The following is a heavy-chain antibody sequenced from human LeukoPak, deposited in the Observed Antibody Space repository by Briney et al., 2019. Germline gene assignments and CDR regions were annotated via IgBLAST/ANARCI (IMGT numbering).Heavy chain of an antibody. J-gene: IGHJ4*02. CDR1: GYTFTGYY. CDR3: ARGVRGVINPYDY. D-gene: IGHD3-10*01. Sequence: ASVKVSCKASGYTFTGYYMHWVRQAPGQGLEWMGWINPNSGGTNYAQKFQGRVTMTRDTSISAAYMELSRLRSDDTAVYYCARGVRGVINPYDYWGQGTLVTVSS. V-gene: IGHV1-2*02. CDR2: INPNSGGT.